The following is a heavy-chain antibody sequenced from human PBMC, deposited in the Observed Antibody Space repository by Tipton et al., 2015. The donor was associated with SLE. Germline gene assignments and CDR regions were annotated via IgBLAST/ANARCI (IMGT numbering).Heavy chain of an antibody. J-gene: IGHJ3*02. V-gene: IGHV3-30-3*02. Sequence: SLRLSCAASGFTFSSYAMHWVRQAPGKGLEWVAVISYDGSNKYYADSVKGRFTISRDNSKNTLYLQMNSLRAEDTAVYYCANERRLGAFDIWGQGTMVTVSS. CDR3: ANERRLGAFDI. CDR1: GFTFSSYA. CDR2: ISYDGSNK.